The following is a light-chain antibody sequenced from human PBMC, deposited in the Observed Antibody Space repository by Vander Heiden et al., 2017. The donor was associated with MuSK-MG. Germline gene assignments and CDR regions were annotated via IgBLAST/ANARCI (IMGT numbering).Light chain of an antibody. CDR1: KLGDKY. CDR2: KDS. J-gene: IGLJ2*01. V-gene: IGLV3-1*01. Sequence: SYELSQPPSVSVSPGQTASITCSGDKLGDKYACWYQQKPGQSLVLVIYKDSTRPAGIPERFSGSNSGNTATLTISGTQARDEADYYCQAWDSSTVVFGGGTKLTVL. CDR3: QAWDSSTVV.